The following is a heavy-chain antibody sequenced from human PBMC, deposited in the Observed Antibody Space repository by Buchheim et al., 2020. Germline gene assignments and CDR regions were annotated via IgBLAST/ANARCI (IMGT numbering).Heavy chain of an antibody. Sequence: VQLVESGGGVVQPGRSLRLSCAASGFTFSSYAMHWVRQAPGKGLEWVSYISSSGSTIYYADSVKGRFTISRDNAKNSLYLQMNSLRAEDTAVYYCAREGLFEGYSYGRRVGYYYYGMDVWGQGTT. CDR3: AREGLFEGYSYGRRVGYYYYGMDV. D-gene: IGHD5-18*01. CDR1: GFTFSSYA. J-gene: IGHJ6*02. CDR2: ISSSGSTI. V-gene: IGHV3-48*04.